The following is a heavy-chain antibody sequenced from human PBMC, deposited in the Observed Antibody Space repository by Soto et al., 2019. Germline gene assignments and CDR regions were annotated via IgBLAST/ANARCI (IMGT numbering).Heavy chain of an antibody. CDR2: IWYDGSNK. CDR3: ARRAGQYFYYMDV. J-gene: IGHJ6*03. V-gene: IGHV3-33*01. Sequence: SLRLSCAASGFTFSSYGMHWVRQAPGKGLEWVAVIWYDGSNKYYADSVKGRFTISRDNSKNTLYLQMNSLRPEDMAVYYCARRAGQYFYYMDVWGKGTTVTVSS. CDR1: GFTFSSYG.